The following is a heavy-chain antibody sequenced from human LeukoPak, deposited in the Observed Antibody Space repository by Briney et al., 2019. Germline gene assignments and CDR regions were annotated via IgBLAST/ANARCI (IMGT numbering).Heavy chain of an antibody. V-gene: IGHV3-30-3*01. Sequence: GGSLRLSCAASGFTFSSYWMSWVRQAPGKGLEWVAVISYDGSNKYYADSVKGRFTISRDNSKNTLYLQMNSLRAEDTAVYYCARDPPGGGSYLDYWGQGTLVTVSS. CDR3: ARDPPGGGSYLDY. CDR2: ISYDGSNK. CDR1: GFTFSSYW. D-gene: IGHD1-26*01. J-gene: IGHJ4*02.